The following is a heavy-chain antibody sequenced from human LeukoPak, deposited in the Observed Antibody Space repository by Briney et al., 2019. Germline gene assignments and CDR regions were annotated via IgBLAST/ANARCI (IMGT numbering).Heavy chain of an antibody. V-gene: IGHV4-61*01. CDR1: GVSINTCCYY. J-gene: IGHJ4*02. D-gene: IGHD5-18*01. CDR2: KYYSGST. Sequence: SETLSLTCDVSGVSINTCCYYWTWIRQPPGKGLEWIGYKYYSGSTRYNSSLRSRLTISLDSSKNQFSLRLSSVTAADTAVYYCARGRSYGFDFDSWGPGTLVIVSS. CDR3: ARGRSYGFDFDS.